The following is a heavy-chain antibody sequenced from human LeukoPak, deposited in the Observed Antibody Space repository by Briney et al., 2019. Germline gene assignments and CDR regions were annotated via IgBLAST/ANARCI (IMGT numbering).Heavy chain of an antibody. CDR2: IYSGGST. Sequence: GGSLRLSCAASEFSVGSNYMTWVRQAPGKGLEWVSLIYSGGSTYYADSVKGRFTISRDNSKNTLYLQMNSLRAEDTAVYYCARGADILTGYSPFDPWGQGTLVTVSS. J-gene: IGHJ5*02. V-gene: IGHV3-66*01. CDR3: ARGADILTGYSPFDP. CDR1: EFSVGSNY. D-gene: IGHD3-9*01.